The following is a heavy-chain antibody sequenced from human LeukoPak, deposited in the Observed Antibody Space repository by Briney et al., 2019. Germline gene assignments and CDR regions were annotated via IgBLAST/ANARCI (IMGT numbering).Heavy chain of an antibody. J-gene: IGHJ4*02. CDR1: GFAFSSYA. CDR2: ISGSGGST. Sequence: GESLRLSCAASGFAFSSYAMSWVRQAPGKGLEWVSAISGSGGSTYYADSVKGRFTISRDNSKNTLYLQMNSLRAEDTAVYYCASHPSYCTNGVCYSVRYWGQGTLVTVSS. V-gene: IGHV3-23*01. CDR3: ASHPSYCTNGVCYSVRY. D-gene: IGHD2-8*01.